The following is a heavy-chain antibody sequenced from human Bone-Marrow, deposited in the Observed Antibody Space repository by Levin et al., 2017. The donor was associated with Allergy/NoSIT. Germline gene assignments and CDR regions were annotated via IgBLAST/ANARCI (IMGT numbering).Heavy chain of an antibody. V-gene: IGHV1-69*06. CDR2: FIPIFDTT. CDR1: GDTFSYS. J-gene: IGHJ4*01. Sequence: PPASVKVSCKASGDTFSYSINWVRQAPGQGLEWMGGFIPIFDTTNYAQKFQGRVTITADKSSSTAYMELSSLTSDDTAIYYCARGGSGYDFSGPYYWGHGTLVTVSS. CDR3: ARGGSGYDFSGPYY. D-gene: IGHD5-12*01.